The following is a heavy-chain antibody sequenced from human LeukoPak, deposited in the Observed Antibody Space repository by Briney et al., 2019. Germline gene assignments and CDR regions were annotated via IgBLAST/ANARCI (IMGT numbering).Heavy chain of an antibody. CDR3: AKDYGDMPYWYFDL. CDR2: ITGSGASA. CDR1: GFTFSKSA. V-gene: IGHV3-23*01. Sequence: GGSLRLSCAASGFTFSKSAMNWVRQAPGKGLEWVSAITGSGASAYYADSVKGRFTISRDNSKNTLSLQMNSLRAEDTAIYYCAKDYGDMPYWYFDLWGRGTPVTVSS. D-gene: IGHD4-17*01. J-gene: IGHJ2*01.